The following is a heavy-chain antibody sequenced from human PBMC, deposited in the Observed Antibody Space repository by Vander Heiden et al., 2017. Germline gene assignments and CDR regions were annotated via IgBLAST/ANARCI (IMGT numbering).Heavy chain of an antibody. Sequence: EVQLVESGGGLVQPGGSLRLSCAASGFTFSSYSMNWVRQAPGKGLEWVSYISSSSSTIYYADSVKGRFTISRDNAKNSLYLQMNSLRDEDTAVYYCARVCGGDCYNYYFDYWGQGTLVTVSS. V-gene: IGHV3-48*02. J-gene: IGHJ4*02. D-gene: IGHD2-21*02. CDR3: ARVCGGDCYNYYFDY. CDR2: ISSSSSTI. CDR1: GFTFSSYS.